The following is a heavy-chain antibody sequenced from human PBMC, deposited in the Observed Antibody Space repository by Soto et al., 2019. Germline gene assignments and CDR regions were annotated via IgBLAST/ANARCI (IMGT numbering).Heavy chain of an antibody. Sequence: QVQLVQSGAEVKKPGASVKVSRKASGYTFTSYDINWVRQATGQGLEWMGWMNPNSGNTGYAQKFQGXXTXTXXTSISTAYMELSSLRSEDTAVYYCARGIYLPGDDYWGQGTLVTVSS. D-gene: IGHD2-2*02. CDR1: GYTFTSYD. CDR3: ARGIYLPGDDY. J-gene: IGHJ4*02. CDR2: MNPNSGNT. V-gene: IGHV1-8*01.